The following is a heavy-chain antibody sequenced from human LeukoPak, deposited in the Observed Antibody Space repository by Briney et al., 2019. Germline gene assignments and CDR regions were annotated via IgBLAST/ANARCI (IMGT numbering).Heavy chain of an antibody. CDR3: ARGGAVAFFPFDP. CDR2: TYYTGST. V-gene: IGHV4-39*01. J-gene: IGHJ5*02. Sequence: PSETLSLTCTVSGGSISSSSYYWGWIRQPPGKGLEWIGSTYYTGSTYYNPSLKSRVTISVDTSKNQFSLKLSSVSAADTAVYYCARGGAVAFFPFDPWGQGTLVTVSS. D-gene: IGHD6-19*01. CDR1: GGSISSSSYY.